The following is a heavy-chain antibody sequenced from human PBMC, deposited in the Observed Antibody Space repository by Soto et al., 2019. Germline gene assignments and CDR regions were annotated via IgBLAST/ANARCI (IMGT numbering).Heavy chain of an antibody. CDR2: TRNKANSYTT. CDR3: AKDEAAAGKEGWFDP. J-gene: IGHJ5*02. V-gene: IGHV3-72*01. CDR1: GFTFSDHY. D-gene: IGHD6-13*01. Sequence: PGGSLRLSCAASGFTFSDHYMDWVRQAPGKGLEWVGRTRNKANSYTTEYAASVKGRFTVSRDDSKNSLYLQMNSLRAEDTAVYYCAKDEAAAGKEGWFDPWGQGTLVTVSS.